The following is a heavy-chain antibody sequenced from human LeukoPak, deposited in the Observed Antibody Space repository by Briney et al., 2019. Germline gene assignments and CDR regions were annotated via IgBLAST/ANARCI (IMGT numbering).Heavy chain of an antibody. D-gene: IGHD1-26*01. CDR3: ARWDNYYYGMDV. V-gene: IGHV1-3*01. CDR2: INAGNGNT. Sequence: GASVKVSCKASGYTFTSYAMHWVRQAPGQRLEWMGWINAGNGNTKYSQKFQGRVTITRDTSASTAYMELSSLRPEDTAVYYCARWDNYYYGMDVWGKGTTVTVSS. CDR1: GYTFTSYA. J-gene: IGHJ6*04.